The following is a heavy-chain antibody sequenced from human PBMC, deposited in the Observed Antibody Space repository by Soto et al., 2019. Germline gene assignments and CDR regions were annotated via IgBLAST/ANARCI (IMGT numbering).Heavy chain of an antibody. CDR3: ARHAVHSSGFTDS. CDR2: IYYSGST. Sequence: SETLSLTCAVSGGSISSSSYYWGWIRQPPGKGLEWIGSIYYSGSTYYNPSLKSRVTISVDTSKNQFSLKLSSVTAADTAVYYCARHAVHSSGFTDSCGQGTLVTVSS. V-gene: IGHV4-39*01. D-gene: IGHD6-19*01. CDR1: GGSISSSSYY. J-gene: IGHJ5*01.